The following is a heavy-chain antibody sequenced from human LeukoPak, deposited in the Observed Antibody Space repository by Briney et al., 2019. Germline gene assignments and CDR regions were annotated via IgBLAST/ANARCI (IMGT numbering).Heavy chain of an antibody. CDR2: ISSSSSYI. CDR1: GFTFSSYS. CDR3: ASPIAAAGGFDP. Sequence: PGGSLRLSCAASGFTFSSYSMNWVRQAPGKGLEWVSSISSSSSYIYYADSVKGRFTISRDNAKNSLYLQMNSLRAEDTAVYYCASPIAAAGGFDPWGQGTLVTVSS. V-gene: IGHV3-21*01. D-gene: IGHD6-13*01. J-gene: IGHJ5*02.